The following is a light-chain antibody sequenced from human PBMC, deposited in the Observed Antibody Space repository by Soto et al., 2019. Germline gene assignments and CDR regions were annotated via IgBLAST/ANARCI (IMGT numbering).Light chain of an antibody. J-gene: IGLJ1*01. V-gene: IGLV2-14*01. CDR1: SSDVGGYNY. CDR2: EVS. Sequence: QSVLTQPASASGSPGQSITISCTGTSSDVGGYNYVSWYQQHPGKVPKLMIYEVSNRPSGVVNRFSGSKSGNTASLTISGLQAEDEADYYCSSFTSSSTQVFGTGTKVTVL. CDR3: SSFTSSSTQV.